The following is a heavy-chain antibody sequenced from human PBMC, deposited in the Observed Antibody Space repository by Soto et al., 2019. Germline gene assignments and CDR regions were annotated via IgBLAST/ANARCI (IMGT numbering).Heavy chain of an antibody. J-gene: IGHJ4*02. Sequence: ASVKVSCKASGYTFTSYAMHWVRQAPGQRLEWMGWINAGNGNTKYSQKFQGRVTITRDTSASTAYMELSSLRSEDTAVYYCARERLSYYDSSGYHPFDYWGQGTLVPVSS. D-gene: IGHD3-22*01. V-gene: IGHV1-3*01. CDR3: ARERLSYYDSSGYHPFDY. CDR1: GYTFTSYA. CDR2: INAGNGNT.